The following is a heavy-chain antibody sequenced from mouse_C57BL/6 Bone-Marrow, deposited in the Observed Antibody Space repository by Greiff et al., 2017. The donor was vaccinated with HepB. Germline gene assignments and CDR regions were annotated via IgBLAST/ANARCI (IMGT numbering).Heavy chain of an antibody. CDR1: GYSFTGYF. J-gene: IGHJ1*03. D-gene: IGHD1-1*01. Sequence: EVQLQQSGPELVKPGDSVKISCKASGYSFTGYFMNWVMQSHGKSLEWIGRINPYNGDTFYNQKFKGKATLTVDKSSSTAHMELRSLTSEDSAVYYCARDYGSVEYWYFDVWGTGTTVTVSS. V-gene: IGHV1-20*01. CDR3: ARDYGSVEYWYFDV. CDR2: INPYNGDT.